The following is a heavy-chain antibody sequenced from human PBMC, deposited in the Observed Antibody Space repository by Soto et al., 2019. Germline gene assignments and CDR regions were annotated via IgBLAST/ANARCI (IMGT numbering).Heavy chain of an antibody. V-gene: IGHV1-18*01. D-gene: IGHD3-16*01. CDR2: ISPYTANT. J-gene: IGHJ6*02. CDR3: VMVDNYVTPTPQDV. Sequence: QVQLVQSGDEVKKPGASVKVSCKASGYIFVNYGIAWVRQAPGQGLEWMGWISPYTANTHSASKVQGRLTMTTDTSTSTAYMDLGSLTSDDTAVYYCVMVDNYVTPTPQDVWGQGTTGTVSS. CDR1: GYIFVNYG.